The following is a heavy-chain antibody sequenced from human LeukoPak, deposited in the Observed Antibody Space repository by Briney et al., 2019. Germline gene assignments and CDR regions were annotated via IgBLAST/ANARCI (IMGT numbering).Heavy chain of an antibody. CDR1: GGSISSHY. J-gene: IGHJ4*02. CDR2: IYYSGST. V-gene: IGHV4-59*11. Sequence: SETLSLTCTVSGGSISSHYWNWIRQRPGEGLEWIGYIYYSGSTNYNPSIKSRVTMSVDTSKNQFSLNLSSVTAADTAVYYCARWVPGTSWNDYCGQGTLVTVSS. D-gene: IGHD6-6*01. CDR3: ARWVPGTSWNDY.